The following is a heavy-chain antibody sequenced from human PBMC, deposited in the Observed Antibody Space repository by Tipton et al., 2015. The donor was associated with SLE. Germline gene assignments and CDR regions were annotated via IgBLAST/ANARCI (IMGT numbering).Heavy chain of an antibody. V-gene: IGHV4-59*01. D-gene: IGHD1-1*01. CDR1: GDSITSNY. J-gene: IGHJ5*02. CDR2: IYYGGST. Sequence: TLSLTCTVSGDSITSNYWNWIRQPPGKGLEWIGDIYYGGSTNYNPSLVSRVTISVDMSKNQFSVKLISVTAADTAVYSCARHYPLIVWNDGFDPWGQGTLVTVSS. CDR3: ARHYPLIVWNDGFDP.